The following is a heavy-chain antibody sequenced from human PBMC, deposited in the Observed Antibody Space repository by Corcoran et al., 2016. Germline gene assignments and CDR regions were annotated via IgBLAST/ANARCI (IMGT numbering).Heavy chain of an antibody. CDR2: IYTSGST. J-gene: IGHJ6*02. Sequence: QVQLQESGPGLVKPSETLSLTCTVSGGSISSYYWSWIRQPAGKGLEWIGRIYTSGSTNYNPSLKSRVTMSVDTSKNQFSLKLSSVTAADTAVYYCARVFGTDSSSLVLARDYYYYYYGMDVWGQGTTVTVSS. V-gene: IGHV4-4*07. CDR3: ARVFGTDSSSLVLARDYYYYYYGMDV. D-gene: IGHD6-6*01. CDR1: GGSISSYY.